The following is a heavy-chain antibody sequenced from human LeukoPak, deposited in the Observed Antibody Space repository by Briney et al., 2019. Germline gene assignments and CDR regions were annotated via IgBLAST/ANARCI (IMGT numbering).Heavy chain of an antibody. D-gene: IGHD1-26*01. CDR3: AREPPGGSYYFDY. Sequence: SQTLSLTCTVSGGSISSGGYYWSWIRQHPGKGLEWIGYIYYSGSTYYNPSLKSRVTISVDTSKNQFSPKLSSVTAADTAVYYCAREPPGGSYYFDYWGQGTLVTVSS. CDR2: IYYSGST. CDR1: GGSISSGGYY. J-gene: IGHJ4*02. V-gene: IGHV4-31*03.